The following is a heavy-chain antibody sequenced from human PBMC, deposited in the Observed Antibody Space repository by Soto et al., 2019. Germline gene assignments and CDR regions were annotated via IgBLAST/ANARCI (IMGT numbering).Heavy chain of an antibody. Sequence: GGSLRLSCAASGFTFSSYDMHWVRQATGKGLEWVSAIGTAGDTYYPGSVKGRFTISRENAKNSLYLQMNSLRAEDTAVYYCARDRALSGGSCYATSCYYGMDVWGQGTTVTVSS. D-gene: IGHD2-15*01. V-gene: IGHV3-13*01. CDR1: GFTFSSYD. CDR3: ARDRALSGGSCYATSCYYGMDV. J-gene: IGHJ6*02. CDR2: IGTAGDT.